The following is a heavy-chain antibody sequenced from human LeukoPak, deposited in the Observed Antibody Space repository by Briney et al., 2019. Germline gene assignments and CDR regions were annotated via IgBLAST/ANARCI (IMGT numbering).Heavy chain of an antibody. D-gene: IGHD6-19*01. Sequence: SETLSLTCTVSGGSISSSSYYWGWIRQPPGKGLEWIGSIYYSGSTYYNPSLKSRVTISVDTSKNQFSLKLSSVTAADTAVYYCARQVLVDIVATRGYSSGWYDYWGQGTLVTVSS. CDR2: IYYSGST. J-gene: IGHJ4*02. CDR1: GGSISSSSYY. CDR3: ARQVLVDIVATRGYSSGWYDY. V-gene: IGHV4-39*01.